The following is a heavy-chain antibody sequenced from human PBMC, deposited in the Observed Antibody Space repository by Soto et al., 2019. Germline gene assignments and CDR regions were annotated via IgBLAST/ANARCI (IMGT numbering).Heavy chain of an antibody. CDR1: GFTFSSYA. V-gene: IGHV3-23*01. CDR3: ARDRAGVGCSSTSCYYSAFDI. J-gene: IGHJ3*02. Sequence: LRLSCSASGFTFSSYAMSWVRQAPGKGLEWVSAISGSGGRPHYADSVKGRFTISRDNSKNTLYLQMNSLRAEDTAVYYCARDRAGVGCSSTSCYYSAFDIWGQGTMVTVSS. CDR2: ISGSGGRP. D-gene: IGHD2-2*01.